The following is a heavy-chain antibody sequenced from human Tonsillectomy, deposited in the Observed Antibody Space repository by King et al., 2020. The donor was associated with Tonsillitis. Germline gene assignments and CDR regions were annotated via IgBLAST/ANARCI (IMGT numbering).Heavy chain of an antibody. J-gene: IGHJ4*02. D-gene: IGHD5-24*01. Sequence: FTLKESGPTLVKPTQTLTLTCTFSGFSLSSGVGVGWIRQPPGKALESLALIYWDDDKPYSPSLKTRLTITKDTSKNQVVLTMTNMDPVDTATYYCAYREMYADYVVYWGQGTLVTVSS. CDR2: IYWDDDK. CDR1: GFSLSSGVG. V-gene: IGHV2-5*02. CDR3: AYREMYADYVVY.